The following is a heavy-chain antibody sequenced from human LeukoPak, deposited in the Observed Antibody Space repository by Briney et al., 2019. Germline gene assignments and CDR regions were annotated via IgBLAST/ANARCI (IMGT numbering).Heavy chain of an antibody. J-gene: IGHJ4*02. CDR3: AREHWAAPDH. D-gene: IGHD3-16*01. Sequence: GRSLRLSRAASGFTFVVYYMSWIRQAPGRGLEPLSFISLTGEIIKYVDSVKGRFTISRDNAKSSVYLEMNSLRAEDTAVYYCAREHWAAPDHWGQGTLVTVSP. CDR2: ISLTGEII. V-gene: IGHV3-11*01. CDR1: GFTFVVYY.